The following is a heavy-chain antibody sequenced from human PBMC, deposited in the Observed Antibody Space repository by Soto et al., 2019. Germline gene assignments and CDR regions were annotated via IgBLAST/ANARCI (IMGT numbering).Heavy chain of an antibody. J-gene: IGHJ6*02. Sequence: PSETLSLTCTVSGGSISSGDYYWSWIRQPPGKGLGWIGYIYYSGSTYYNPSLKSRVTISVDTSKNQFSLKLSSVTAADTAVYYCARVPLLWFGELDDYYYYYGMDVWGQGTTVTVSS. CDR1: GGSISSGDYY. D-gene: IGHD3-10*01. V-gene: IGHV4-30-4*01. CDR2: IYYSGST. CDR3: ARVPLLWFGELDDYYYYYGMDV.